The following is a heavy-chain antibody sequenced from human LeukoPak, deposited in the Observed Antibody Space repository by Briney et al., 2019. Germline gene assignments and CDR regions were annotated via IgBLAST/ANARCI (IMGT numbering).Heavy chain of an antibody. J-gene: IGHJ4*02. Sequence: SETLSLTCAVYGGSFSGYYWSWIRQPPGKGLEWIGEINHSGSTNYNPSLKSRVTISVDTSKNQFSLKLSSVTAADTAVYYCGRGGVVDYWGQGTLVTVSS. CDR1: GGSFSGYY. CDR3: GRGGVVDY. CDR2: INHSGST. V-gene: IGHV4-34*01. D-gene: IGHD2-8*01.